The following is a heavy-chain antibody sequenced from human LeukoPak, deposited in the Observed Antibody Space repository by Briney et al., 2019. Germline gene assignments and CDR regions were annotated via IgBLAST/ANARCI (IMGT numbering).Heavy chain of an antibody. Sequence: HGESLKISCKVSGYSFTSYWIGWVRQMPGKGLEWMGIIYPGDSDTRYSPSFQGQVTISADKSISTAYLQWSSLEASDTAMYYCARWGKKVAATTAFDYWGQGTLITVSS. D-gene: IGHD1-26*01. V-gene: IGHV5-51*01. CDR1: GYSFTSYW. J-gene: IGHJ4*02. CDR3: ARWGKKVAATTAFDY. CDR2: IYPGDSDT.